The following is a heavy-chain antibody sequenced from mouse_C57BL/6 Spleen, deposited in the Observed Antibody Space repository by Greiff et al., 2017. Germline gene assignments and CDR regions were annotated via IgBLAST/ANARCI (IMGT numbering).Heavy chain of an antibody. CDR1: GYTFTSYW. CDR3: ARWSGTLDY. CDR2: IDPNSGGT. V-gene: IGHV1-72*01. D-gene: IGHD4-1*01. Sequence: VQLQQSGAELVQPGASVKLSCKASGYTFTSYWMHWVKLRPGRGLERIGRIDPNSGGTKYNEKFKSKATLTVDKPSSTAYMQLSSLTSEDSAVSYCARWSGTLDYWGQGTTLTVSS. J-gene: IGHJ2*01.